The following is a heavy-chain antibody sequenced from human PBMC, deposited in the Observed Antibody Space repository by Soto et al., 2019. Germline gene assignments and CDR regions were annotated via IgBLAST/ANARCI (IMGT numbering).Heavy chain of an antibody. Sequence: QVQLQESGPGLVKPSETLSLTCTVSGGSVSSGSYYWSWIRQPPGKGLEWIGYLYYSGSTNYNPSLKSRVTISVDTSKNQFSLKLSSVTAADTAVYYCARTGDSSSWYEDYWGQGTLVTVSS. V-gene: IGHV4-61*01. J-gene: IGHJ4*02. D-gene: IGHD6-13*01. CDR2: LYYSGST. CDR3: ARTGDSSSWYEDY. CDR1: GGSVSSGSYY.